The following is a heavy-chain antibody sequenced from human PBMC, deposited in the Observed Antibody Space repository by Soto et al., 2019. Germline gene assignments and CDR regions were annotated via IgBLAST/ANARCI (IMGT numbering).Heavy chain of an antibody. CDR3: AKDLGITYDSSGYFLDAFDI. Sequence: EVQLLESGGGLVQPGGSLRLSCAASGFTFSSYAMSWVRQAPGKGLEWVSAISGSGGSTYYADSVKGRCTISRDNSKNTLYLQMNSLRAEDTAVYYCAKDLGITYDSSGYFLDAFDIWGQGTMVTVSS. J-gene: IGHJ3*02. V-gene: IGHV3-23*01. CDR1: GFTFSSYA. CDR2: ISGSGGST. D-gene: IGHD3-22*01.